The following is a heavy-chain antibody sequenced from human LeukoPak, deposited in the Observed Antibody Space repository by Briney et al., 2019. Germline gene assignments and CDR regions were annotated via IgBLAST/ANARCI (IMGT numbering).Heavy chain of an antibody. V-gene: IGHV1-2*02. Sequence: ASEKVSCKASGYTFTGYYMHWVRQAPGQGLEWMGWINPNSGGTNYAQKFQGRVTMTRDTSISTAYMELSRLRSDDTAVYYCARTYYYDSSGHLPSWGQGTTVTVSS. CDR2: INPNSGGT. CDR1: GYTFTGYY. J-gene: IGHJ6*02. D-gene: IGHD3-22*01. CDR3: ARTYYYDSSGHLPS.